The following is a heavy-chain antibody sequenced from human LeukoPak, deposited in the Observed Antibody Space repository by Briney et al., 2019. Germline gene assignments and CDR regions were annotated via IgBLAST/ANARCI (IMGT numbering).Heavy chain of an antibody. D-gene: IGHD3-10*01. CDR1: GYSFTGYF. Sequence: ASVKLSCTTSGYSFTGYFMHWVRQAPGQGLGWMGWINPNSGDTKYAQRFQGRVTVTRDTSINTAYMELRRLTSDDTAVYYCARVPSMIRGVVNYGMDVWGQGTTVTVSS. CDR2: INPNSGDT. CDR3: ARVPSMIRGVVNYGMDV. J-gene: IGHJ6*02. V-gene: IGHV1-2*02.